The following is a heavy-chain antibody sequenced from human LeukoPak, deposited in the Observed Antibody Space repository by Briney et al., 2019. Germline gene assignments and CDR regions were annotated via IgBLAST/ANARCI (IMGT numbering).Heavy chain of an antibody. J-gene: IGHJ4*02. D-gene: IGHD4-11*01. Sequence: HPGGSLRLSCAASGFIFDTYSMNWFRQAPGKGLEWVAYISFSSTTIFYADFVKGRFTISRDNAQNSLFLQMSSLRAEDTAVYFCARVPHDYSDYVAYWGQGTLVTVSS. V-gene: IGHV3-48*04. CDR1: GFIFDTYS. CDR3: ARVPHDYSDYVAY. CDR2: ISFSSTTI.